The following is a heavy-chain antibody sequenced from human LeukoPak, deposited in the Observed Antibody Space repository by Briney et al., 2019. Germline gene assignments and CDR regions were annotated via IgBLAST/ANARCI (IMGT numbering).Heavy chain of an antibody. J-gene: IGHJ4*02. CDR3: ARDYPRFFDY. CDR1: GGSISSSSYY. CDR2: IYYGGST. D-gene: IGHD3-16*02. V-gene: IGHV4-39*07. Sequence: SETLSLTCTVSGGSISSSSYYWGWIRQPPGKGLEWIGSIYYGGSTYYNPSLKSRVTISVDTSKNQFSLKLSSVTAADTAVYYCARDYPRFFDYWGQGTLVTVSS.